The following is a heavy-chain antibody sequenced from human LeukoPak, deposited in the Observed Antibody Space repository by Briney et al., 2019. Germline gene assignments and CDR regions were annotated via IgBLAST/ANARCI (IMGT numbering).Heavy chain of an antibody. CDR2: ISVRSNYR. J-gene: IGHJ4*02. CDR1: GYTFSDFS. D-gene: IGHD3-22*01. V-gene: IGHV3-21*01. Sequence: GGSLRLSCAASGYTFSDFSVNWVRQAPGKGLEWVSTISVRSNYRYYADSVRGRFTISRDDARDSLFLQMNSLRAEDTAVYFCVRLRRNNDRSGYYYYYDYWGQGTLVTVSS. CDR3: VRLRRNNDRSGYYYYYDY.